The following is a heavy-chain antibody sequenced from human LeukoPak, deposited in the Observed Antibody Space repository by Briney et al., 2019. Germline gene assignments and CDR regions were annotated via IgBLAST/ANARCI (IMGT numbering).Heavy chain of an antibody. CDR1: GGSFSGYY. Sequence: SETLSLTCAVYGGSFSGYYWSWIRQPPGKGLEWIGEINHSGSTNYNPSLKSRVTISVDTSKNQFSLKLGSVTAADTAVYYCARESPHYGMDVWGQGTTVTVSS. CDR2: INHSGST. CDR3: ARESPHYGMDV. J-gene: IGHJ6*02. V-gene: IGHV4-34*01.